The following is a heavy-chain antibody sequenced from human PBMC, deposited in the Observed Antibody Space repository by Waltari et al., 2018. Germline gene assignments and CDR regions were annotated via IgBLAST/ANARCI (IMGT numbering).Heavy chain of an antibody. D-gene: IGHD3-3*01. Sequence: QVQLQESGPGLVKPSETLSLPCAFYCYSIRSGSYWGWIRPPPGQGLEWIGGIYHSGSTYYNPSLKSRVTISVDTSKHQFSLKLSSVTAADTAVYYCARQADYDFWSGYPYYFDYWGQGTLVTVSS. CDR1: CYSIRSGSY. V-gene: IGHV4-38-2*01. CDR3: ARQADYDFWSGYPYYFDY. CDR2: IYHSGST. J-gene: IGHJ4*02.